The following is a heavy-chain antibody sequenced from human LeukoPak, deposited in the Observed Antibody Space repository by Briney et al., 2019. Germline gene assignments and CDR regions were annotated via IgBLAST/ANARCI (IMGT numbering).Heavy chain of an antibody. J-gene: IGHJ6*03. CDR1: GFTFRNFW. D-gene: IGHD2-8*01. CDR2: LKEDGIEK. CDR3: AREVSYYYYMDV. V-gene: IGHV3-7*01. Sequence: GGSLRLSCAASGFTFRNFWMNWVRQAPGKGLEWVANLKEDGIEKYYVDSVKGRFTIFRDNAKNSLHLQMNSLRAEDTAVHYCAREVSYYYYMDVWGKGTTVTVSS.